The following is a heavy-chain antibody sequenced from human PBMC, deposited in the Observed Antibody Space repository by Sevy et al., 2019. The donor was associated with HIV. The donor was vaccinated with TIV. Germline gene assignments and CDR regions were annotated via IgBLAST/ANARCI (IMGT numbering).Heavy chain of an antibody. V-gene: IGHV1-46*01. Sequence: ASVKVSCKASGYSFTSYFVYWVRQAPGQGLEWMGMINPSGGSTSSAQKFQGRVTMTRDTSTSTVYMELSSLRSEGTAVYYCARGSGGYSGWFDPWGQGTLVTVSS. J-gene: IGHJ5*02. CDR2: INPSGGST. CDR1: GYSFTSYF. D-gene: IGHD2-21*02. CDR3: ARGSGGYSGWFDP.